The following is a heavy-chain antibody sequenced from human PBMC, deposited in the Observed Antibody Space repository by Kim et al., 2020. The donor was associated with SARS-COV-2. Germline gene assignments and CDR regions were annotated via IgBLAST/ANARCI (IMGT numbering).Heavy chain of an antibody. J-gene: IGHJ4*02. Sequence: SETLSLTCTVSGGSISSGGYYWSWIRQHPGKGLEWIGYIYYSGSTYYNPSLKSRVTISVDTSKNQFSLKLSSVTAADTAVYYCARARMGSSWYFPDYWGQGTLVTVSS. V-gene: IGHV4-31*03. CDR2: IYYSGST. CDR3: ARARMGSSWYFPDY. D-gene: IGHD6-13*01. CDR1: GGSISSGGYY.